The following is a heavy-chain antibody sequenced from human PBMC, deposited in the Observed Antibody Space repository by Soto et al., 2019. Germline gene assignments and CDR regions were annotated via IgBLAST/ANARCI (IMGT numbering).Heavy chain of an antibody. Sequence: ASVKVSCKASGGTFSSYAISWVRQATGQGLEWMGWMNPNSGNTGYEQKFQGRVTMTRNTSISTAYMELSSLRSEDTAVYYCARGRGKYIGVMFDPWGQGTLVTVSS. CDR1: GGTFSSYA. V-gene: IGHV1-8*02. CDR2: MNPNSGNT. CDR3: ARGRGKYIGVMFDP. D-gene: IGHD2-21*01. J-gene: IGHJ5*02.